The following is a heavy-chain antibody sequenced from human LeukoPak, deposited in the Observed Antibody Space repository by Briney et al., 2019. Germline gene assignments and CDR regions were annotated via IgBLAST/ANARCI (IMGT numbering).Heavy chain of an antibody. Sequence: ASVKVSCKASGGTFSKFGLSWVRQAPGEGREWMGGFIPLFGSTHYAQKFQGRVTITADESTSTAYMELSSLRSEDTAVYYCASTPERGDGYNWGFDYWGQGTLVTVSS. CDR1: GGTFSKFG. V-gene: IGHV1-69*13. CDR2: FIPLFGST. CDR3: ASTPERGDGYNWGFDY. D-gene: IGHD5-24*01. J-gene: IGHJ4*02.